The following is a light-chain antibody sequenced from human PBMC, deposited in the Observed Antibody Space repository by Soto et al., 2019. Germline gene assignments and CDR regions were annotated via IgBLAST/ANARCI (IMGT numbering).Light chain of an antibody. Sequence: EIVLTHSPGTLSLSPWEIATLSCRASQSVSSSYLAWYQQKPGQAPRLLIYGASSRATGIPDRFSGSGSGTDFTLTISRLEPEDFAVYYCQQYNTWPPITFGQGTRLEIK. CDR2: GAS. V-gene: IGKV3-20*01. J-gene: IGKJ5*01. CDR3: QQYNTWPPIT. CDR1: QSVSSSY.